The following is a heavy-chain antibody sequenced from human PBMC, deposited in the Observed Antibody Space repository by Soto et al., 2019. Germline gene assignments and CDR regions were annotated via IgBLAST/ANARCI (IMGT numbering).Heavy chain of an antibody. D-gene: IGHD3-10*01. Sequence: ASVKVSCKASGYSFSSYAISWARQAPGQGLEWMGGIIPIFGTANYAQKFQGRVTITADESTSTAYMELSSLRSEDTAVYYCARTRSAGYGSGSYYTHWGQGTLVTVSS. V-gene: IGHV1-69*13. CDR1: GYSFSSYA. J-gene: IGHJ4*02. CDR2: IIPIFGTA. CDR3: ARTRSAGYGSGSYYTH.